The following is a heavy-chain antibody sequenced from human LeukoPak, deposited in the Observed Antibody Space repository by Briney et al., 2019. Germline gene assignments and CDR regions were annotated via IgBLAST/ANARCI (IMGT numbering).Heavy chain of an antibody. Sequence: PGGSLRLSCAASGFSFSDYHMNWIRQAPGKGLEWISYMSPGGGNIYFADSVKGRFTLSRGNAKHSLDLQMNSLTAEDTAVYYCSSGRDIAVAGPGGYFDYWGQGTLVTVSS. CDR2: MSPGGGNI. D-gene: IGHD6-19*01. CDR3: SSGRDIAVAGPGGYFDY. V-gene: IGHV3-11*01. CDR1: GFSFSDYH. J-gene: IGHJ4*02.